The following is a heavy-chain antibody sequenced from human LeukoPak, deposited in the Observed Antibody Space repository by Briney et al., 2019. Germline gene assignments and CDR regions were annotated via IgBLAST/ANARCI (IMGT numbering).Heavy chain of an antibody. Sequence: QPGGSLRLSCAASGFTFSSYAMSWVRQAPGKGLEWVSAISGSGGSTYYADSVKGRFTISRDNSKNTLYLQMNSLRAEDTAVYYCAKDSSGSSGWYVGLNSPPYYFDYWGQGTLVTVSS. D-gene: IGHD6-19*01. CDR3: AKDSSGSSGWYVGLNSPPYYFDY. V-gene: IGHV3-23*01. CDR1: GFTFSSYA. J-gene: IGHJ4*02. CDR2: ISGSGGST.